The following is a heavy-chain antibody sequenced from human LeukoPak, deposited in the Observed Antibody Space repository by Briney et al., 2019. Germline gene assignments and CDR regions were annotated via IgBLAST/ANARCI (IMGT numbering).Heavy chain of an antibody. CDR2: INPNSGGT. CDR1: RYTFTGYY. CDR3: ARAYYGSGSYYGY. Sequence: ASVTVSCKSSRYTFTGYYMHWVRQAPGQGLEWMGRINPNSGGTNYAQKFQGRVTMTRDTSISTAYMELSRLRSDDTAVYYCARAYYGSGSYYGYWGQGTLVTVSS. J-gene: IGHJ4*02. D-gene: IGHD3-10*01. V-gene: IGHV1-2*06.